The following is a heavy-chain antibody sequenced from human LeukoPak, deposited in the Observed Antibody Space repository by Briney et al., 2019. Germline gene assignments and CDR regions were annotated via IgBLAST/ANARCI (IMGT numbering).Heavy chain of an antibody. D-gene: IGHD3-16*01. CDR1: RFTVSSSY. V-gene: IGHV3-53*01. Sequence: PTGGSLRLSCAASRFTVSSSYMSWVGQAPGKGLEWVSVIYSGGSTYYADSVKGRFTISRDNSKNTMYLHTNSLRAEDTAVYYYARTVYASNWCDPWGQGTLVTVSS. J-gene: IGHJ5*02. CDR3: ARTVYASNWCDP. CDR2: IYSGGST.